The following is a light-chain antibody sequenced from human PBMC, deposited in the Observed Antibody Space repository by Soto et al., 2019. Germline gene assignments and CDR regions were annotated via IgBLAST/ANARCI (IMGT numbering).Light chain of an antibody. CDR2: WAS. V-gene: IGKV4-1*01. Sequence: DIVMTQSPDSLAVSLGERATINCKSSQTVLHGSNYLAWYQQKPGQPPKLLNYWASTRESGVPDRFSGSGSGTDFTLTISSLQAEDVAVYYCQQYYTTPVTFGQGTKVEIK. CDR3: QQYYTTPVT. CDR1: QTVLHGSNY. J-gene: IGKJ1*01.